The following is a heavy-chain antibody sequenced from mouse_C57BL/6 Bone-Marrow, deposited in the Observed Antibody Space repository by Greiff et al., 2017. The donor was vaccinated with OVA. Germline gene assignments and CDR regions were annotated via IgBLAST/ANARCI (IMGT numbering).Heavy chain of an antibody. CDR1: GYSFTSYY. Sequence: QVQLQQSGPELVKPGASVKISCKASGYSFTSYYIHWVKQRPGQGLEWIGWIYPGSGNTKYNEKFKGKATLTADPSSSTAYMQLSSLTSEDSAVYYCARSNWDGEDYWGQGTTLTVSS. CDR3: ARSNWDGEDY. D-gene: IGHD4-1*01. J-gene: IGHJ2*01. V-gene: IGHV1-66*01. CDR2: IYPGSGNT.